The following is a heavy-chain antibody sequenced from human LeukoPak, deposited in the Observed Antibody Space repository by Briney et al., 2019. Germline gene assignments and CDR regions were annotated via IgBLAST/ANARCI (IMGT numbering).Heavy chain of an antibody. J-gene: IGHJ4*02. D-gene: IGHD6-13*01. CDR3: ARDFLVAAAN. CDR1: GFIFSSYG. Sequence: GGSLRLSCAASGFIFSSYGMHWVRQAPGKGLEWVAVIWYDGSNKYYADSVKGRFTISRDNAKNTLYLQMNSLRAEDTAMYYCARDFLVAAANWGQGTLVTVSS. V-gene: IGHV3-33*01. CDR2: IWYDGSNK.